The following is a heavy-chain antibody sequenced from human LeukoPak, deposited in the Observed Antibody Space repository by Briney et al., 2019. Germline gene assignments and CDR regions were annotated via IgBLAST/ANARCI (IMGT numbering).Heavy chain of an antibody. D-gene: IGHD1-14*01. CDR3: ARLPPERYYYYYGMDV. CDR1: GFTFSSYS. CDR2: ISSSSSYI. Sequence: KPGGSLRLSCAASGFTFSSYSMNWVRQAPGKGLEWVSSISSSSSYIYYADSVKGRFTISRDNAKNSLYLQMNSLRAEDTAVYYCARLPPERYYYYYGMDVWGKGTTVTVSS. V-gene: IGHV3-21*01. J-gene: IGHJ6*04.